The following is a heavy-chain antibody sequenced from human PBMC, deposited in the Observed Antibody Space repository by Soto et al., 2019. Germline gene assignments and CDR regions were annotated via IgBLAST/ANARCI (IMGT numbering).Heavy chain of an antibody. J-gene: IGHJ4*02. Sequence: GGSLRLSCAASGFTFGDYAMSWFRQTPGKGLEWVGFVRTYAYGETTEYAASVKGRFTVGRDNSRSTAYLHMSSLKTEDTGVYFCSRDCPCGLGYCTNGACFPNDFWGQGTLVTVSS. CDR3: SRDCPCGLGYCTNGACFPNDF. CDR1: GFTFGDYA. CDR2: VRTYAYGETT. V-gene: IGHV3-49*03. D-gene: IGHD2-8*01.